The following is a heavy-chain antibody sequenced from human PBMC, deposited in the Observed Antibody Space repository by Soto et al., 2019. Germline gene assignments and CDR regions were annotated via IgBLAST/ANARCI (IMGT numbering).Heavy chain of an antibody. CDR1: GYTFTSYD. Sequence: ASVKVSCKASGYTFTSYDINWVRQATGQGLEWMGWMNPNSGNTGYAQKFQGRVTMTRNTSISTAYMELSSLRSEDTAVYYCARGWAFRPIVRGVNDYWGHGTLVTVSS. CDR3: ARGWAFRPIVRGVNDY. V-gene: IGHV1-8*01. CDR2: MNPNSGNT. D-gene: IGHD3-10*01. J-gene: IGHJ4*01.